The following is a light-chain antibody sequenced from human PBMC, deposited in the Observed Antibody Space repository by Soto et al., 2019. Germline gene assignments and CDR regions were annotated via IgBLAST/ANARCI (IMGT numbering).Light chain of an antibody. Sequence: QSVLTQPPSVSGTPGQWVSISCSGSSSNTGSNTINWYQELPGTAPKLLIYDNIQRPSGVPDRFSGSKSGTSAFLVISGLQSEDEADYFCAGWDASLHAWVFGGGTKLTVL. CDR1: SSNTGSNT. CDR2: DNI. CDR3: AGWDASLHAWV. V-gene: IGLV1-44*01. J-gene: IGLJ3*02.